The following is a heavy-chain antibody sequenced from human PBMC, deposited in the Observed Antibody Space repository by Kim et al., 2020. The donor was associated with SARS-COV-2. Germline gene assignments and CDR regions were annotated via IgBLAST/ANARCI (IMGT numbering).Heavy chain of an antibody. J-gene: IGHJ5*01. D-gene: IGHD3-3*01. CDR2: IRESGST. CDR3: ARSEYFDFWTGLAEGDNW. Sequence: SETLSLTCTVSGGSFRSYYWSWIQQPPGKGLEWIGYIRESGSTDYNPALQSRVTLSIDTSKNQFSLKMRSVTAADTAVYFCARSEYFDFWTGLAEGDNW. V-gene: IGHV4-4*09. CDR1: GGSFRSYY.